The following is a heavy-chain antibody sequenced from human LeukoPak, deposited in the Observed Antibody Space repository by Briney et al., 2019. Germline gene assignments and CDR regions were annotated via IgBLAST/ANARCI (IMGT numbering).Heavy chain of an antibody. CDR3: AREDYYDSSGYGD. CDR1: GFTFSSYG. V-gene: IGHV3-33*01. CDR2: IWYDGSNK. J-gene: IGHJ4*02. Sequence: PGGSLRLSCAASGFTFSSYGMHWVRQAPGKGLEWVAVIWYDGSNKYYADSVKGRFTISRDNSKNTLYLQMNSLRAEDTAVYYCAREDYYDSSGYGDWGQGTLVTVPS. D-gene: IGHD3-22*01.